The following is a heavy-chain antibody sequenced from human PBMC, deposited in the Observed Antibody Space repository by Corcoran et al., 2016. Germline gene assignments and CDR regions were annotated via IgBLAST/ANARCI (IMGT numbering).Heavy chain of an antibody. CDR2: IYPGDSNI. V-gene: IGHV5-51*01. D-gene: IGHD3-10*01. CDR3: ARRSTVASGTYYFDY. J-gene: IGHJ4*02. Sequence: EVQLMQSGAAVKKPGESLKISCEGSGYSFSNYWIAWVRQMPGKGLEWMGTIYPGDSNIKYSPSLQGQITISADKSIASAYLQWSSLKASDTAMYYFARRSTVASGTYYFDYWGQGILVTVSS. CDR1: GYSFSNYW.